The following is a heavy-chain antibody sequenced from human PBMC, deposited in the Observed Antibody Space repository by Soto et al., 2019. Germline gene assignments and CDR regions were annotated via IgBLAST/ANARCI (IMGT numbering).Heavy chain of an antibody. Sequence: EVQLVQSGAEVKKPGESLKISCKAYGYSLTTYWIGWVRQLPGKGLEWMGIIYPGDSDTRYSPSFQGQVTISADKSISTAYLQWSSLKASDTAMYFCARQDAVTTDFDYWGQGTLVTVSS. CDR2: IYPGDSDT. CDR3: ARQDAVTTDFDY. CDR1: GYSLTTYW. D-gene: IGHD4-17*01. J-gene: IGHJ4*02. V-gene: IGHV5-51*03.